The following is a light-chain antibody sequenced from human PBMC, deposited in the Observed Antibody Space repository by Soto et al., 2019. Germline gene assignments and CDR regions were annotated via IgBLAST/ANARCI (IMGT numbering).Light chain of an antibody. CDR1: QSVTGTS. J-gene: IGKJ5*01. Sequence: EIVLTQSPGTLSLSPGESATLSCRASQSVTGTSLAWYRQKPGLAPRLLIYAASSRATGISDRFSGSGSGTNFTPTLSQLEPEDFAGLFPPHYGHSPPIPLGPGTRLEIK. V-gene: IGKV3-20*01. CDR2: AAS. CDR3: PHYGHSPPIP.